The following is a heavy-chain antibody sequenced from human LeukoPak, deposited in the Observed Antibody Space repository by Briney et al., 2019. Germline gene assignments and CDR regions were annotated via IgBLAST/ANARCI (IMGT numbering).Heavy chain of an antibody. J-gene: IGHJ6*03. D-gene: IGHD2-8*02. CDR2: VSGSAGRT. Sequence: SGGSLRLSCAASGFTFSSFAMTWVRQAPGKGLEWVSTVSGSAGRTDYADSVKGRFTISRDNIKNTLYLQMNGLRAEDTAVYYCAKNRGHCVDGVCHNYYYMDVWGRGTTVTVSS. CDR3: AKNRGHCVDGVCHNYYYMDV. V-gene: IGHV3-23*01. CDR1: GFTFSSFA.